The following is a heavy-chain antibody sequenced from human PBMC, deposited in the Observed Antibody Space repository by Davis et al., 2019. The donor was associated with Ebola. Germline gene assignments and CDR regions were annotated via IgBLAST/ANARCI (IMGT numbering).Heavy chain of an antibody. Sequence: GESLKISCAASGFTFSSYAMSWVRQAPGKGLEWVSAISGSGGSTYYADSVKGRFTISRDNSKNTLYLQMNSLRAEDTAVYYCAKVSYGGKELYWYFDLWGRGTLVTVSS. V-gene: IGHV3-23*01. D-gene: IGHD4-23*01. J-gene: IGHJ2*01. CDR2: ISGSGGST. CDR1: GFTFSSYA. CDR3: AKVSYGGKELYWYFDL.